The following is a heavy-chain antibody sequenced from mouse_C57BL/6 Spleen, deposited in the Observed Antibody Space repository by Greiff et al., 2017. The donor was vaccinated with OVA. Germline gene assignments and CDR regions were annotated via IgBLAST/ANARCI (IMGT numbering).Heavy chain of an antibody. CDR1: GYTFTDYN. CDR2: INPNNGGT. J-gene: IGHJ4*01. Sequence: VHVKQSGPELVKPGASVKIPCKASGYTFTDYNMDWVKQSHGKSLEWIGDINPNNGGTIYNQKFKGKATLTVDKSSSTAYMELRSLTSEDTAVYYCARGYYAMDYWGQGTSVTVSS. V-gene: IGHV1-18*01. CDR3: ARGYYAMDY.